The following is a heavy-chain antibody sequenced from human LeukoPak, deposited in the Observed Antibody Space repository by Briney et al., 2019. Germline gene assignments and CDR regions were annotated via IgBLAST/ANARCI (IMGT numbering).Heavy chain of an antibody. D-gene: IGHD2-15*01. CDR1: GGSISSGSYY. Sequence: SQTLSLTCTVSGGSISSGSYYWSWIRQPAGKGLEWIGRIYTSGSTNYNPSLKSRVTISVDTSKNQFSLKLSSVTAADTAVYYCARVNDCSGGSCQDYYYYYMDVWGKGTTVTVSS. CDR2: IYTSGST. V-gene: IGHV4-61*02. CDR3: ARVNDCSGGSCQDYYYYYMDV. J-gene: IGHJ6*03.